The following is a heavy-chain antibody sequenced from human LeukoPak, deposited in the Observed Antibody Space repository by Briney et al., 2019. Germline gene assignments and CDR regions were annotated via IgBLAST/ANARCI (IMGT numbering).Heavy chain of an antibody. CDR1: GGTFRSYA. Sequence: SVKVSCKASGGTFRSYAISWVRQAPGQGLEWMGGIIPIFGTANYAQKFQGRVTITADESTSTAYMELGSLRSEDTAVYYCARPGIVGATRWYFDYWGQGTLVTVSS. CDR3: ARPGIVGATRWYFDY. J-gene: IGHJ4*02. D-gene: IGHD1-26*01. V-gene: IGHV1-69*13. CDR2: IIPIFGTA.